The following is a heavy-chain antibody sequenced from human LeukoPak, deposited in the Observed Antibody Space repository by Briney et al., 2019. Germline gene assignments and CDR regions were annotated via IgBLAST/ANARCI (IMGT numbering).Heavy chain of an antibody. D-gene: IGHD2-15*01. CDR2: IYWDDDK. CDR1: GFSHSTRGAG. Sequence: SGPTLVKPTQTLTLTFTFYGFSHSTRGAGVGWIRQPPVKALEWLPLIYWDDDKRYSPSLKSRLTITKDTFKNQVELTLTNMDHVDTATYYCAHKKFTGGRCYYIFDHWGQGTLVSVSS. CDR3: AHKKFTGGRCYYIFDH. V-gene: IGHV2-5*02. J-gene: IGHJ4*02.